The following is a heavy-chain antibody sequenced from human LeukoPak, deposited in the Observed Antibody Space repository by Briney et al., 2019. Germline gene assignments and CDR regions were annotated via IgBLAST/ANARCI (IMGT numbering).Heavy chain of an antibody. CDR1: GYTFTSYD. CDR2: MSPNSGDT. Sequence: ASVNVSCTASGYTFTSYDFNWVRQATGQRPEWMGWMSPNSGDTGYAQKFQDRVTMTRNTSISTAYMELSSLRSDDTAVYYCARGPPNWGYDYWGPGTLVTVSS. D-gene: IGHD7-27*01. CDR3: ARGPPNWGYDY. J-gene: IGHJ4*02. V-gene: IGHV1-8*01.